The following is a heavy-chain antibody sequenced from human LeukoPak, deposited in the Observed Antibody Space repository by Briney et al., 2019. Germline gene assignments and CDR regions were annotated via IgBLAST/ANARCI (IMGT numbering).Heavy chain of an antibody. Sequence: ASVKVSCKASGYTFTSYYMHWVRQAPGQGLEWMGGINPSGGSTSYAQKFQGRLTMTRDTSTSTVYMELSSRRSEDTAVYYCARDRGEGYYFDYWGQGTLVTVSS. CDR1: GYTFTSYY. J-gene: IGHJ4*02. CDR2: INPSGGST. V-gene: IGHV1-46*01. CDR3: ARDRGEGYYFDY. D-gene: IGHD3-10*01.